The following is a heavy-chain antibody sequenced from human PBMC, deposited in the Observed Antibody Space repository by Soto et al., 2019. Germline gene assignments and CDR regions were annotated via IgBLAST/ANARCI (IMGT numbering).Heavy chain of an antibody. D-gene: IGHD3-3*01. CDR3: ARASSEYYDFWSGYYPLYYYYGMDV. Sequence: EVQLVESGGGLVQPGGSLRLSCAASGFTFSSYDMHWVRQATGKGLEWVSAIGTAGDTYYPGSVKGRFTISRENAKNSLYLQMNSLIAEDTAVYYCARASSEYYDFWSGYYPLYYYYGMDVWGQGTTVTVSS. CDR1: GFTFSSYD. J-gene: IGHJ6*02. V-gene: IGHV3-13*01. CDR2: IGTAGDT.